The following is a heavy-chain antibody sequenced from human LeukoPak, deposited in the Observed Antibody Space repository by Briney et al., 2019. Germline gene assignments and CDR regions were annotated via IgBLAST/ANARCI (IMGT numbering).Heavy chain of an antibody. J-gene: IGHJ5*02. Sequence: ASVKVSSKASGYTFTGYYMHWVRQAPGQGLEWMGWINPNSGGTNYAQKFQGRVTMTRDTSISTAYMELSRLRSDDTAVYYCAREYYDILTGYHIRWWFDPWGQGTLVTVSS. CDR1: GYTFTGYY. CDR3: AREYYDILTGYHIRWWFDP. D-gene: IGHD3-9*01. V-gene: IGHV1-2*02. CDR2: INPNSGGT.